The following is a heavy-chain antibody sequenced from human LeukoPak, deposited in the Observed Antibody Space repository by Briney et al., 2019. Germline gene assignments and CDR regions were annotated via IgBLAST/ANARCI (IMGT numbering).Heavy chain of an antibody. J-gene: IGHJ5*02. D-gene: IGHD4-17*01. CDR3: ARTAPVNWFDP. Sequence: SGTLSLTCTVSGGSISGYYWSWIRQPAGKGLEWIGRIYTSGSTNYNPSLKSRLTMSVDTSKNQFSLKLSSVTAADTAVYYCARTAPVNWFDPWGQGTLVTVSS. CDR2: IYTSGST. CDR1: GGSISGYY. V-gene: IGHV4-4*07.